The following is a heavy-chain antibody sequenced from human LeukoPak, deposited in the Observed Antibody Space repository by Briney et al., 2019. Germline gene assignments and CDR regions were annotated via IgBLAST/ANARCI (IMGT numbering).Heavy chain of an antibody. D-gene: IGHD1-26*01. V-gene: IGHV4-4*02. CDR3: SRESGPYCPFGH. J-gene: IGHJ5*02. CDR1: GDSISSTNW. CDR2: IYHSGST. Sequence: SETLSLTCAVSGDSISSTNWWTWVRQPPGKGLEWIGEIYHSGSTNYNPSLKSRVTISVDMSKNQFSLELNSVTAADTAVYYCSRESGPYCPFGHWGQGTLVAVTS.